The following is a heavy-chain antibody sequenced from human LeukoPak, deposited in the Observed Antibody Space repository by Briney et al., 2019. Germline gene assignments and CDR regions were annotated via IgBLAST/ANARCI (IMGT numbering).Heavy chain of an antibody. D-gene: IGHD4-11*01. CDR1: GGTFSSYA. V-gene: IGHV1-69*13. Sequence: SVKVSCKASGGTFSSYAISWVRQAPGQGLEWMGGIIPIFGTANYAQKFQGRVTITADESTSTAYMELSSLRSEDTAVYYCARDRSTVTHAFDIWGQGTMVTVSS. CDR2: IIPIFGTA. CDR3: ARDRSTVTHAFDI. J-gene: IGHJ3*02.